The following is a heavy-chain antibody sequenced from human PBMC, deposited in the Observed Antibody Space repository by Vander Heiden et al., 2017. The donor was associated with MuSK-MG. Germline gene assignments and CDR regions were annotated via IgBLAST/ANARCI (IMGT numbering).Heavy chain of an antibody. Sequence: EVQLLASGGALVQPVGSLRLSCAASGFTFSGYARGWVRQAPGKGLEWVSAISGRGGSTYYADSVKGRFTISRDNSKNTLYLQMNSLRAEDTAVYYCAKDEGNRMDTIQVDYWGQGTLVTVAS. D-gene: IGHD5-12*01. V-gene: IGHV3-23*01. CDR2: ISGRGGST. J-gene: IGHJ4*02. CDR1: GFTFSGYA. CDR3: AKDEGNRMDTIQVDY.